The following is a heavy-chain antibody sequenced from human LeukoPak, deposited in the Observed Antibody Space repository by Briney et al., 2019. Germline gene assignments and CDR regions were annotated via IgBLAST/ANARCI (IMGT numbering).Heavy chain of an antibody. CDR2: IYYSGTT. D-gene: IGHD3-10*01. J-gene: IGHJ5*02. CDR3: ARGGYYGSGNDFRFDP. CDR1: GGLISISTYY. V-gene: IGHV4-39*07. Sequence: SETLSLTCTVSGGLISISTYYWGWIRQPPGKGLEWIGSIYYSGTTHYNPSLKSRVTISVDTSKNQFSLKLSSVTAADTAIYYCARGGYYGSGNDFRFDPWGQGTLVTVSS.